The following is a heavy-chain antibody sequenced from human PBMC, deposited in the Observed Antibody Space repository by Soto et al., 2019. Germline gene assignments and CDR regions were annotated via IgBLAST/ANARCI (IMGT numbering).Heavy chain of an antibody. CDR3: AREVHGFGY. CDR2: MNPNSGNT. Sequence: QVQLVQSGAEVKKPGASVKVSCKASGYTFSSYDINWVRQATGQGLVWVRWMNPNSGNTGYAQKFQGRVTMTRNTSISTAYMELSSLRSEDTAVYYFAREVHGFGYWGQGTLVTVSS. CDR1: GYTFSSYD. J-gene: IGHJ4*02. D-gene: IGHD3-10*01. V-gene: IGHV1-8*01.